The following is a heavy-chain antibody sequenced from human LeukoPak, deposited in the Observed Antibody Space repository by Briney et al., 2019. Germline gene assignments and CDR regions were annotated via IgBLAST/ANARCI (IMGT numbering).Heavy chain of an antibody. Sequence: GGSLRLSCAASGFTFSSYAMSWVRQAPGKGLERVSHISGSGDTTYYADSVKGRFTISRDNSKNTLYLQMNSLRADDTAVYYCAKDMEGSVADYFDYWGQGTLVTVSS. CDR3: AKDMEGSVADYFDY. CDR1: GFTFSSYA. CDR2: ISGSGDTT. J-gene: IGHJ4*02. D-gene: IGHD3-10*01. V-gene: IGHV3-23*01.